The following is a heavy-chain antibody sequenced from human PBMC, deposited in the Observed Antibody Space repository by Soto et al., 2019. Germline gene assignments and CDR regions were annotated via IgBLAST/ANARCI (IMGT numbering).Heavy chain of an antibody. V-gene: IGHV3-30-3*01. J-gene: IGHJ6*02. CDR3: ARAGCDGGSCYTLVGLRYGMDV. CDR1: GFTFSGYA. D-gene: IGHD2-15*01. CDR2: ISYDGSNK. Sequence: QVQLVESGGGVVQPGRSLRLSCAAGGFTFSGYAMHRVRQAPGKGLECVAVISYDGSNKYYADSVKGRFTISRDNSKNTLYLQMNSLRAEDTAVYYCARAGCDGGSCYTLVGLRYGMDVWGQGTTVTVSS.